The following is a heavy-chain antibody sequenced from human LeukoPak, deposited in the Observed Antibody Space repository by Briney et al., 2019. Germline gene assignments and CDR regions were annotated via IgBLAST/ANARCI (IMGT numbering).Heavy chain of an antibody. CDR3: ARGFRVVGATPDY. CDR2: IYYSGST. CDR1: GGSISSSSYY. J-gene: IGHJ4*02. V-gene: IGHV4-39*01. D-gene: IGHD1-26*01. Sequence: SETLSLTCTVSGGSISSSSYYWGWIRQPPGKGLEWIGSIYYSGSTYYNPSLKSRVTISVDTSKNQFSLKLSSVTAADAAVYYCARGFRVVGATPDYWGQGTLVTVSS.